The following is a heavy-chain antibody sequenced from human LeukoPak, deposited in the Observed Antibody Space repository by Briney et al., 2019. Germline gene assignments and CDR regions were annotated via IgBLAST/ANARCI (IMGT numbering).Heavy chain of an antibody. CDR2: IKQDGSEQ. D-gene: IGHD1-7*01. CDR1: GFTFRNYW. CDR3: AREQLRALDF. Sequence: PGGSLRLSCAASGFTFRNYWMTWVRQAPGKGPEWVANIKQDGSEQYYVDSVKGRFTISRDNANNSLYLHMNSLRAEDTAVYYCAREQLRALDFRGQGTLVTVSS. V-gene: IGHV3-7*04. J-gene: IGHJ4*02.